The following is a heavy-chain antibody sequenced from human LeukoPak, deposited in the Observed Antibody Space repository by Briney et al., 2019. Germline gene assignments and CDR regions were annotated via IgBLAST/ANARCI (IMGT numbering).Heavy chain of an antibody. CDR3: ARSPDYYDSSGLDY. CDR1: GGSISSGSYY. Sequence: SQTLSLTCTVSGGSISSGSYYWSWIRQPAGKGLEWIGRIYTSGSTNYNPSLKSRVTISVATSKNQFSLNLSSATAADTAVYYCARSPDYYDSSGLDYWGQGTLVTVSS. D-gene: IGHD3-22*01. CDR2: IYTSGST. J-gene: IGHJ4*02. V-gene: IGHV4-61*02.